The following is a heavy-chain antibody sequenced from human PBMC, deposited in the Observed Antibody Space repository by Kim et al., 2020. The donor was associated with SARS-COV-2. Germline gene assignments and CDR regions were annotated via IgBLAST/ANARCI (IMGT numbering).Heavy chain of an antibody. D-gene: IGHD6-13*01. CDR3: ARDLSAAAGWFDP. CDR2: IIPILGIA. Sequence: SVKVSCKASGGTFSSYAISWVRQAPGQGLEWMGRIIPILGIANYAQKFQGRVTITADKSTSTAYMELSSLRSEDTAVYYCARDLSAAAGWFDPWGQGTLVTVSS. J-gene: IGHJ5*02. V-gene: IGHV1-69*04. CDR1: GGTFSSYA.